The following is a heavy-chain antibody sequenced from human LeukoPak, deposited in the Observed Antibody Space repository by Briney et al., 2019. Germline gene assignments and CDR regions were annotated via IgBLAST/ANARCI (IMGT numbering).Heavy chain of an antibody. Sequence: GGSLRLSCAASGFTFSSYSMNWVRQAPGKGLEWVSYITSGSSTIYYADSVKGRFTISRDNAKNSLCLQMNSLRVEDTAVYYCARDGMGVIKAFDIWGQGTMVTVSS. J-gene: IGHJ3*02. CDR3: ARDGMGVIKAFDI. CDR1: GFTFSSYS. D-gene: IGHD3-10*01. CDR2: ITSGSSTI. V-gene: IGHV3-48*01.